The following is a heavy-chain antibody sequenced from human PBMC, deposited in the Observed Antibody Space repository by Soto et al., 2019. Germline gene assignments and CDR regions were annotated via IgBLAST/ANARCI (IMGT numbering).Heavy chain of an antibody. D-gene: IGHD3-3*01. J-gene: IGHJ6*02. Sequence: GGSLRLSCAASGFTFSSYGMHWVRQAPGKGLEWVAVIWYDGSNKYYADSVKGRFTISRDNSKNTLYLQMNSLRAEDTAVYYCARDLYDFWSGYPPPAYYGMDVWGQGTTVTVSS. V-gene: IGHV3-33*01. CDR1: GFTFSSYG. CDR3: ARDLYDFWSGYPPPAYYGMDV. CDR2: IWYDGSNK.